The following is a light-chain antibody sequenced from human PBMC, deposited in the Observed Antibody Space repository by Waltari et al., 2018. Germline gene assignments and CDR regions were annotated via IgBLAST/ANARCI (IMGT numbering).Light chain of an antibody. J-gene: IGKJ1*01. CDR2: DAS. V-gene: IGKV3-11*01. CDR3: QQRSNWPQWT. Sequence: EIVLTQSPATLSLSPGERATLSCRASQSVSSYLAWYHQKPGQAPRLLIYDASNRATGIPARFSGSGSGTDFTLTISSLEPEDFAVYYCQQRSNWPQWTFGQGTNVEI. CDR1: QSVSSY.